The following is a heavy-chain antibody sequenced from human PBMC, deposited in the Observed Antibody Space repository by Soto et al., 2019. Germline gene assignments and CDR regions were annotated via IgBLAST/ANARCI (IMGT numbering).Heavy chain of an antibody. CDR1: GFTFSSYA. Sequence: EVQLLESGGGLVQPGGSLRLSCAASGFTFSSYAMSWVRQAPGKGLEWVSAISGSGGSTSYADSVKGRFTISRDNSENTLYLQMTSLRAEDTAVYYCAKDFTTYGDYVGYFQHWGQGTLVTVSS. CDR3: AKDFTTYGDYVGYFQH. V-gene: IGHV3-23*01. D-gene: IGHD4-17*01. CDR2: ISGSGGST. J-gene: IGHJ1*01.